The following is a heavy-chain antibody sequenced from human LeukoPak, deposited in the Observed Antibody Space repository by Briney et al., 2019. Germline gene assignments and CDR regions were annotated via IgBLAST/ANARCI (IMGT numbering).Heavy chain of an antibody. CDR2: FKSKTHGGTT. CDR1: GFTFSNAW. D-gene: IGHD4-17*01. Sequence: GGSLRLSCAASGFTFSNAWMSWVRQAPGKGLEWVGRFKSKTHGGTTDYAAPVKGRFTISRDDSKNTLYLQMNSLKTEDTAVYYCTTDLARFYGDYVNYWGQGTLVTVSS. V-gene: IGHV3-15*01. J-gene: IGHJ4*02. CDR3: TTDLARFYGDYVNY.